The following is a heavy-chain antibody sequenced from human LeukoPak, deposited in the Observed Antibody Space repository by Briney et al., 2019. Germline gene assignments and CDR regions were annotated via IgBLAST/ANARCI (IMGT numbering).Heavy chain of an antibody. D-gene: IGHD4-17*01. Sequence: SETLSLACAVSGGSISSGGYSWSWIRQPPGKGLEWIGYIYHSGSTYYNPSLKSRVTISVDRSKNQFSLKLSSVTAADTAVYYCARGTTVTREGYFDYWGQGTLVTVSS. V-gene: IGHV4-30-2*01. CDR1: GGSISSGGYS. CDR2: IYHSGST. J-gene: IGHJ4*02. CDR3: ARGTTVTREGYFDY.